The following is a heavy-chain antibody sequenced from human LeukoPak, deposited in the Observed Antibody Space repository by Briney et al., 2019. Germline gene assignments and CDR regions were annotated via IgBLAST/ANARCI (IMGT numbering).Heavy chain of an antibody. Sequence: QPGGSLRLSCAASGFTFSSYGMHWVRQAPGKGLEWVAFIRYDGSNKYYADSVKGRFTISRDNSKNTLYLQMNSLRAEDTAVYYCAREARILYPLDYWGQGTLVTVSP. D-gene: IGHD2-8*01. CDR3: AREARILYPLDY. J-gene: IGHJ4*02. CDR2: IRYDGSNK. V-gene: IGHV3-30*02. CDR1: GFTFSSYG.